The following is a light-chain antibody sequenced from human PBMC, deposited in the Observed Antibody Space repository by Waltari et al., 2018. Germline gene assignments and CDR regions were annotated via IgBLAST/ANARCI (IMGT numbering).Light chain of an antibody. J-gene: IGLJ3*02. CDR1: SGSVSPTSY. CDR3: VLYLGSGIWV. CDR2: KIN. V-gene: IGLV8-61*01. Sequence: QTVVTQAPSLSVSPGGTVTLTCALTSGSVSPTSYPSWYQQTPGQAPRTLVYKINIRSSGVPDRFSGSMLGNKAALTITGAQAEDESDYYCVLYLGSGIWVFGGGTKLTVL.